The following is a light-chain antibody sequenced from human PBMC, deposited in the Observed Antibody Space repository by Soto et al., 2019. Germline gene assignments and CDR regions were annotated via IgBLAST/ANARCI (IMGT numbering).Light chain of an antibody. V-gene: IGKV3-20*01. CDR3: QQYGGSPLT. Sequence: EIVLTQSPGTLSLSPGERATVSCRASQSVSSSYLAWYQQKPGQAPRLLIYGASSRATGIPDRFSGGGSGTDFTLTISRLEPEDFAVYYCQQYGGSPLTFGGGTKVDIK. CDR2: GAS. CDR1: QSVSSSY. J-gene: IGKJ4*01.